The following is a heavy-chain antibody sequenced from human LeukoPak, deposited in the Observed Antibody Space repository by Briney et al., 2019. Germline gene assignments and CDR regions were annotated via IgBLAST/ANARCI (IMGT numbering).Heavy chain of an antibody. CDR1: GGTFSSYT. D-gene: IGHD5-18*01. V-gene: IGHV1-69*04. J-gene: IGHJ4*02. CDR2: IIPILGIA. CDR3: ARDGLDGYSYGSLDY. Sequence: SVKVSCKASGGTFSSYTISWVPQAPGQGLEWMGRIIPILGIANYAQKFQGRVTITPDKSTSTAYMELSSLRSEDTAVYYCARDGLDGYSYGSLDYWGQGTLVTVSS.